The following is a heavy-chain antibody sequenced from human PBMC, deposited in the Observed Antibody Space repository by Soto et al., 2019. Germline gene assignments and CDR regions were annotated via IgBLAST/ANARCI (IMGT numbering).Heavy chain of an antibody. D-gene: IGHD3-10*01. Sequence: EVQLLESGGGWIQPGGSLRVSCAVSGFSLESSAMSWIRQAPGRGLEWVATLSGTGTSTYYTDSVKDRFTISRDLSKNTLYLKMNNLRADDTAVYYCARRGPPFDPWGHGTLVTVSS. V-gene: IGHV3-23*01. CDR3: ARRGPPFDP. CDR1: GFSLESSA. J-gene: IGHJ5*02. CDR2: LSGTGTST.